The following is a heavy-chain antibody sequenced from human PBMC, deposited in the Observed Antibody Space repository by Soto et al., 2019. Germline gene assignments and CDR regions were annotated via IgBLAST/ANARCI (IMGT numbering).Heavy chain of an antibody. D-gene: IGHD6-13*01. CDR3: AKDGLAGYSSSWYSTNWFDP. Sequence: GGSLRLSCAASGFTFSSYAMSWVRQAPGKGLEWVSAISGSGGSTYYAETVKGRFTISREHSKNTLNLQMNNLRAEDTAVYYCAKDGLAGYSSSWYSTNWFDPWGQGTLVTVSS. CDR2: ISGSGGST. J-gene: IGHJ5*02. V-gene: IGHV3-23*01. CDR1: GFTFSSYA.